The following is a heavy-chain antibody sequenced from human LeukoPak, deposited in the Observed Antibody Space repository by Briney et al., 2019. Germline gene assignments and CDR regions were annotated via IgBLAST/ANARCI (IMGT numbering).Heavy chain of an antibody. CDR1: GSTVVSYA. CDR3: ARNPLVSYFDS. D-gene: IGHD1-14*01. CDR2: VSGRAGTT. Sequence: GGSLRLSWAAAGSTVVSYAMGWVRQPGGKGLEWVSAVSGRAGTTYYADSVKGRCTISRDNSNTPMYLQMNSLRAEDTALYYCARNPLVSYFDSWGQGTMVTVSS. V-gene: IGHV3-23*01. J-gene: IGHJ4*02.